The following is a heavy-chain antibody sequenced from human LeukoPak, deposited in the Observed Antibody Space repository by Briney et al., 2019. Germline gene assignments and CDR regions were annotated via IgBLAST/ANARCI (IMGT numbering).Heavy chain of an antibody. J-gene: IGHJ4*02. D-gene: IGHD6-19*01. V-gene: IGHV3-49*04. CDR2: IRNKANGGTA. CDR1: GFTFSDYA. Sequence: GGSLRLSCLGPGFTFSDYAMTWVRQAPGKGLEWVGFIRNKANGGTADYAASVKGRFTISRDDSKTIAYLQMNSLKTEDTAVYYCSRAYSTGWLGINDYWGQGALVTVSS. CDR3: SRAYSTGWLGINDY.